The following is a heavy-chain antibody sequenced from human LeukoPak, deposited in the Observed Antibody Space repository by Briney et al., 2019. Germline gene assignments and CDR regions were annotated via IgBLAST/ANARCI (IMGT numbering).Heavy chain of an antibody. J-gene: IGHJ6*03. CDR2: ISGSGGST. Sequence: GGSLRLSCAPTGFTFSSYGMSWVRKAPGKELEWVSAISGSGGSTYYADSVKGRFTISRDNSKNTLYLQMNSLRAEDTAVYYCAKDRYRGNYYYYYMDVWGKGTTVTISS. D-gene: IGHD2-2*02. CDR1: GFTFSSYG. CDR3: AKDRYRGNYYYYYMDV. V-gene: IGHV3-23*01.